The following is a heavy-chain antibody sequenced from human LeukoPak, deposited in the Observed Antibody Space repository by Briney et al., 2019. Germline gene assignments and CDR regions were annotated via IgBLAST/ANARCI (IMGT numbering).Heavy chain of an antibody. D-gene: IGHD2-8*02. V-gene: IGHV3-72*01. CDR2: MRNRNNGYTT. Sequence: PGGSLRLSCTSSGFRFSAHYMDWVRQAPGKALECVGRMRNRNNGYTTEYAPSVKGRFTISRDHSNSSFFLEMDTLKPEDTAVFYCTRVYGTGRFSQHLDSWGQGTLVTVSS. J-gene: IGHJ4*02. CDR3: TRVYGTGRFSQHLDS. CDR1: GFRFSAHY.